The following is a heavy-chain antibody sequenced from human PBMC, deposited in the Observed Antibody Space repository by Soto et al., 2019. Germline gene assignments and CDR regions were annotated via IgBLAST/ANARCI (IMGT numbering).Heavy chain of an antibody. Sequence: GGSLRLSCSASGFTINTYTMGWVRLAPGKGLEWVSTIFSGMGNTKYADSVTGRFSISRDNSKNIMYLQMNSLGVDDTALFFCAKDRNPDGIWIFAYWGRGSLVPVSS. CDR2: IFSGMGNT. CDR1: GFTINTYT. V-gene: IGHV3-23*01. J-gene: IGHJ4*02. D-gene: IGHD2-15*01. CDR3: AKDRNPDGIWIFAY.